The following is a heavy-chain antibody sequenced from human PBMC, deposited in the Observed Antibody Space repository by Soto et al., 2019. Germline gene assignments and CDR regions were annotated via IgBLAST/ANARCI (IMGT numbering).Heavy chain of an antibody. CDR2: IYWDDDQ. D-gene: IGHD3-3*02. CDR3: AHAFGGTSWTNDAFDI. CDR1: GFSLSGDGVG. J-gene: IGHJ3*02. V-gene: IGHV2-5*02. Sequence: QITLKESGPTLVKPTQSLTLTCTVSGFSLSGDGVGVGWIRQPPGKALEWLALIYWDDDQRYSPSLKTRLTIPKAPTKHQVVLTMTNMDPVDTATYYCAHAFGGTSWTNDAFDIWGQGTVVTVSS.